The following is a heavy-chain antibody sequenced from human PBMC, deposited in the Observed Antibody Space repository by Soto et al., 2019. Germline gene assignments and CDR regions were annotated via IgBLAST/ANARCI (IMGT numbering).Heavy chain of an antibody. CDR3: ARVGGGRDYYYYYYMDV. J-gene: IGHJ6*03. V-gene: IGHV4-34*01. CDR1: GGSFSGYY. Sequence: TSETLSLTCAFYGGSFSGYYWSWIRQPPGKGLEWIGEINHSGSTNYNPSLKSRATISVDTSKNQFSLKLSSVTAADTAVYYCARVGGGRDYYYYYYMDVWGKGTTVTVSS. CDR2: INHSGST. D-gene: IGHD2-15*01.